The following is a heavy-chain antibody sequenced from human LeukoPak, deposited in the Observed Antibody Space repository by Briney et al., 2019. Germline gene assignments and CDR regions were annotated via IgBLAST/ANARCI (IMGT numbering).Heavy chain of an antibody. CDR1: GGSISSYY. J-gene: IGHJ4*02. Sequence: SETLSLTCTVSGGSISSYYWSWVRQPPGKGLEWIGYIYYSGSTNYNPSLKSRVTISVDTSKNQFSLKLSSVTAADTAVYYCARVMGTAMVSRGYYFDYWGQGTLVTVSS. V-gene: IGHV4-59*01. CDR3: ARVMGTAMVSRGYYFDY. CDR2: IYYSGST. D-gene: IGHD5-18*01.